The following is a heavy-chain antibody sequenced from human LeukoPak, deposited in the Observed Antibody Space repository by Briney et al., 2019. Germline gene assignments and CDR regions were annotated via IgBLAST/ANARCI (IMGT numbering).Heavy chain of an antibody. Sequence: GGSLRLSCEASGFTFSNHGMHWVRQAPGKGLEWVAVIWFDGSNKYYADSVKGRFTISRDNSKYTLYLQMNSLRAEDTAVYYCARSEQWLVHTNWGQGTLVTVSS. CDR2: IWFDGSNK. CDR1: GFTFSNHG. J-gene: IGHJ4*02. CDR3: ARSEQWLVHTN. D-gene: IGHD6-19*01. V-gene: IGHV3-33*01.